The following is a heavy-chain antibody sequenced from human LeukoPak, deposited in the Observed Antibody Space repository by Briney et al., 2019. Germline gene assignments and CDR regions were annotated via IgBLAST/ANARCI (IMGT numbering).Heavy chain of an antibody. V-gene: IGHV1-2*02. D-gene: IGHD6-19*01. CDR3: ARARHSSGWYFDY. Sequence: GASVKVSCKASGYTFTGYYMHWVRQAPGQGLEWMGWINPNSGGTNYAQKFQGRVTMTRDTSISTAYMELSRLRSDDTAVYYCARARHSSGWYFDYWGQGTLVTVSS. CDR2: INPNSGGT. J-gene: IGHJ4*02. CDR1: GYTFTGYY.